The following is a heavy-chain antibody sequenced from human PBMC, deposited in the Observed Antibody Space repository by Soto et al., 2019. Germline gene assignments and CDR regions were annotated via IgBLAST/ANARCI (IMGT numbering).Heavy chain of an antibody. J-gene: IGHJ3*02. CDR1: GGTFSSYA. D-gene: IGHD1-26*01. V-gene: IGHV1-69*13. CDR3: ARGKGELQAFDI. CDR2: ITPIFGTA. Sequence: ASVKVSCKASGGTFSSYAISWVRQAPGQGLEWMGGITPIFGTANYAQKFQGRVTITADESTSTAYMELSSLRSEDTAVYYCARGKGELQAFDIWGQGTMVTVSS.